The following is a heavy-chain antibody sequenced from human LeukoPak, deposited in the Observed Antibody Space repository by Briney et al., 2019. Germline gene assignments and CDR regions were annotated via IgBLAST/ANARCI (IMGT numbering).Heavy chain of an antibody. D-gene: IGHD1-26*01. Sequence: ASVKVSCEASGYTFTSYAMNWVRQAPGQGLEWMGWINTNTGNPTYAQGFTGRFVFSLDTSVSTAYLQISSLKAEDTAVYYCARDGGELANFPFDYWGQGTLVTVSS. CDR2: INTNTGNP. CDR3: ARDGGELANFPFDY. J-gene: IGHJ4*02. CDR1: GYTFTSYA. V-gene: IGHV7-4-1*02.